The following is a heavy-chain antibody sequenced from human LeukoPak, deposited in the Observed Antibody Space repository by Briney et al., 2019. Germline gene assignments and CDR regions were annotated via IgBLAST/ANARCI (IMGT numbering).Heavy chain of an antibody. D-gene: IGHD1-1*01. Sequence: GGSLRLSCAASGFTFSSYWISWVRQAPGKGLEWVANIKQDGSEKYYVDSVKGRFTISRDNAKNSLYLQMNSLRAEDTAVYYCARGYTLWGQGTLVTVSS. J-gene: IGHJ4*02. CDR1: GFTFSSYW. CDR2: IKQDGSEK. CDR3: ARGYTL. V-gene: IGHV3-7*03.